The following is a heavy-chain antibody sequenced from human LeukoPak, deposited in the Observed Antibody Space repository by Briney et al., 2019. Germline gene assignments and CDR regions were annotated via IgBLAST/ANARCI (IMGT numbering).Heavy chain of an antibody. D-gene: IGHD2-2*01. CDR3: ARARNIVVVPAAINYYYGMDV. CDR2: IIPILGIA. CDR1: GGTFSSYA. J-gene: IGHJ6*02. Sequence: SVKVSCKASGGTFSSYAISWVRQAPGQGLEWMGRIIPILGIANYAQKFQGRVTITADKSTSTAYMELSSPRSEDTAVYYCARARNIVVVPAAINYYYGMDVWGQGTTVTVSS. V-gene: IGHV1-69*04.